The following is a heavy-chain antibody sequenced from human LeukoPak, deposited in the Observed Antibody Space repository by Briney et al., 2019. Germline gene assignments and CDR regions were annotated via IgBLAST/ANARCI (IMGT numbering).Heavy chain of an antibody. D-gene: IGHD3-9*01. J-gene: IGHJ4*02. CDR1: GFTFSVYS. CDR2: ITGSTTTI. V-gene: IGHV3-48*01. Sequence: GGSLRLSCAASGFTFSVYSMNWVRQAPGKGLEWISYITGSTTTIYYADSVRGRFTISRDNAKNSLYLQLNNLRPDDTAVYYCARSTDWYADYWGRGTLVTVSS. CDR3: ARSTDWYADY.